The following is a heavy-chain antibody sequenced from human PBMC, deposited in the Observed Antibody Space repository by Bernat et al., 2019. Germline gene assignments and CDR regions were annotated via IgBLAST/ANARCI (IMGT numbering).Heavy chain of an antibody. Sequence: EVQLLESGGGLVQPGESLRLSCAASGFTFSSYAMSWLRQAPGKGLEWVSGITNSGDSTGYADSAKGRFTISRDNFKNTLYLQMNSLSVEDTAVYYCSKDLSARPLLPDYWGQGTLVTVSS. J-gene: IGHJ4*02. CDR2: ITNSGDST. D-gene: IGHD5-18*01. CDR1: GFTFSSYA. V-gene: IGHV3-23*01. CDR3: SKDLSARPLLPDY.